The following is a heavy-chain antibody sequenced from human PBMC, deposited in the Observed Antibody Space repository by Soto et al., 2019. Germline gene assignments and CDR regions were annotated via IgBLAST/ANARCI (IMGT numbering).Heavy chain of an antibody. V-gene: IGHV3-11*01. J-gene: IGHJ4*02. CDR1: GFTFSDYY. Sequence: GGSLRLSCAASGFTFSDYYMSWIRQAPGKGLEWVSYISSSGSTIYYADSVKGRFTISRDNAKNSLYLQMNSLRAEDTAVYYCARDLFPDPPDPFDYWGQGTLVTVSS. CDR2: ISSSGSTI. CDR3: ARDLFPDPPDPFDY.